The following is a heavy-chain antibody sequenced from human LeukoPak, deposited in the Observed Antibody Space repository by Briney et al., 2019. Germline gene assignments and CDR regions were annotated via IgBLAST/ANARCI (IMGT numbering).Heavy chain of an antibody. CDR2: ISYDGSNK. D-gene: IGHD3-10*01. CDR3: AKDGAVRGVMPYYFDY. CDR1: GFIISNHG. V-gene: IGHV3-30*18. Sequence: GASLRLSCAASGFIISNHGMRCVRPAPDGLLEWVAIISYDGSNKYYTDAMKGRFTISRDNSKNTLYLQMNSLRDEDTAVYYCAKDGAVRGVMPYYFDYWGQGTLVTVSS. J-gene: IGHJ4*02.